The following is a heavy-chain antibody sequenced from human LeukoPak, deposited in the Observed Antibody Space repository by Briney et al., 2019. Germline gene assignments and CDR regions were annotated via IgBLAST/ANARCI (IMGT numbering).Heavy chain of an antibody. J-gene: IGHJ5*02. CDR3: ARSAQQLVNNWFDP. CDR1: GYSISSGYY. V-gene: IGHV4-38-2*02. D-gene: IGHD6-13*01. Sequence: SETLSLTCTVSGYSISSGYYWGWIRQPPGKGLEWIATIYYSGSTYYNPSLKSRVTISIDTSKNQFSLKLSSVTAADTAVYYCARSAQQLVNNWFDPWGQGTLVTVSS. CDR2: IYYSGST.